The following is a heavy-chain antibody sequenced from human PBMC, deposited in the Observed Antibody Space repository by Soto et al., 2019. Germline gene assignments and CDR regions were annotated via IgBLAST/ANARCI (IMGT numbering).Heavy chain of an antibody. CDR3: VRPDSTGHYSH. Sequence: GESLKISCKGSGYSFTNNWIGWVRQMPGKGLEWMGIINPADSDTRYSPSFQGQVTVSVDKSISTAYLQRGSLKASDTAMYYCVRPDSTGHYSHWGQGTPVTVSS. V-gene: IGHV5-51*01. CDR1: GYSFTNNW. D-gene: IGHD3-9*01. CDR2: INPADSDT. J-gene: IGHJ4*02.